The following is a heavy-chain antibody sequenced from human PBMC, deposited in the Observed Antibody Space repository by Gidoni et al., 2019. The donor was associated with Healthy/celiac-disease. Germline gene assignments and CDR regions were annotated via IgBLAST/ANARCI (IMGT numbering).Heavy chain of an antibody. V-gene: IGHV1-69*01. Sequence: QVQLVQSGADVKKPGSSVKVSCKASAGTFSSYAISWVRKAPGKGLEWMGGIIPILGTANYAQKCQGRVTITADEYTSTAYMELRSMRSEDTAVYYCARDVGIAAAGSYVDYWGQGTLVTVSS. CDR3: ARDVGIAAAGSYVDY. D-gene: IGHD6-13*01. CDR2: IIPILGTA. CDR1: AGTFSSYA. J-gene: IGHJ4*02.